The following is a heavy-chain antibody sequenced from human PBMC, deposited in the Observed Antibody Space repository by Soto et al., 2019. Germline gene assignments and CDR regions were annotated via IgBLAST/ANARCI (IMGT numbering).Heavy chain of an antibody. V-gene: IGHV4-59*01. D-gene: IGHD6-19*01. J-gene: IGHJ6*02. CDR2: IYYSGST. CDR3: ARRYSSGWYGRGNRYYYYGMDV. Sequence: SETLSLTCTVSGGSISSYYWSWIRQPPGKGLEWIGYIYYSGSTNYNPSLKSRVTISVDTSKNLFSLKLSSVTAADAAVYYCARRYSSGWYGRGNRYYYYGMDVWGQGATVTVSS. CDR1: GGSISSYY.